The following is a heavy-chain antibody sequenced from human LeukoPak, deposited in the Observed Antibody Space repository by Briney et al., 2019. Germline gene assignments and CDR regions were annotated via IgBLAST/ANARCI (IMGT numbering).Heavy chain of an antibody. CDR2: IICTGITI. CDR1: GFTFSNYE. Sequence: PGGSLRLSCAASGFTFSNYEMNWVRQAPGKGLEWVSYIICTGITIYYADSVKGRFTISRDNAKNSLYLQMNSLRAEDTAVYYCARVRRGSGSYQSYYFDYWGQGTLVTVSS. D-gene: IGHD3-10*01. J-gene: IGHJ4*02. V-gene: IGHV3-48*03. CDR3: ARVRRGSGSYQSYYFDY.